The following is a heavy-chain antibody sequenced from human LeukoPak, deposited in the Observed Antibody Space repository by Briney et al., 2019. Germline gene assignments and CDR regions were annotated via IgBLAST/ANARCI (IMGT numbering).Heavy chain of an antibody. CDR1: GFTFSAFG. V-gene: IGHV3-21*06. Sequence: GGSLRLSCAACGFTFSAFGLNWVRQAPGKGLEWVSSISSNSDYILYADSVKGRFTISRDNTKNSLFLQMNILRAEDTAVYYCARLEPYSRSFDYWGQGALVTVSS. CDR3: ARLEPYSRSFDY. CDR2: ISSNSDYI. D-gene: IGHD6-6*01. J-gene: IGHJ4*02.